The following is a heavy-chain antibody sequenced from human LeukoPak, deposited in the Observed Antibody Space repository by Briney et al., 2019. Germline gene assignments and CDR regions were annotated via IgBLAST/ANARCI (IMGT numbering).Heavy chain of an antibody. CDR3: AKDATGLNYYDET. V-gene: IGHV3-30*18. D-gene: IGHD3-22*01. CDR2: ISYDGSNK. CDR1: GFTFSSYG. J-gene: IGHJ5*02. Sequence: GGSLRLSCAASGFTFSSYGMHWVRQAPGKGLXXXAVISYDGSNKYYADSVKGRFTISRDNSKNTLYLQMNSLRAEDTAVYYCAKDATGLNYYDETWGQGTLVTVSS.